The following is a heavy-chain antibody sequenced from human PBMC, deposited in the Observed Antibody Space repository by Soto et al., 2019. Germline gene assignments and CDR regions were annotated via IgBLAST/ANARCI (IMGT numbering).Heavy chain of an antibody. Sequence: EVQLLQSGGGRVDPGGSLRLSCVGSGFTFDTYAMSWVRQAPGKGPEWVGTVSGTGGLTYHADSVKGRFTISRDNSKNTLYLQMVSLRAEDAALYYCALRGTSSWYYFDSWGQGTLVTVSS. CDR1: GFTFDTYA. D-gene: IGHD6-13*01. CDR2: VSGTGGLT. V-gene: IGHV3-23*01. J-gene: IGHJ4*02. CDR3: ALRGTSSWYYFDS.